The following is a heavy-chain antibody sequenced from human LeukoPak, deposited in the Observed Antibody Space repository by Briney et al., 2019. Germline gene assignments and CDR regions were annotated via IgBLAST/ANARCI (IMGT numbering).Heavy chain of an antibody. CDR3: ARDHRFLEWSRSEYFQH. CDR1: GGSISSSSYY. Sequence: SETLSLTCTVSGGSISSSSYYWGWIRQPPGKGLEWIGSIYYSGSTYYNPSLKSRVTISVDTSKNQFSLKLSSVTAADTAVYYCARDHRFLEWSRSEYFQHWGQGTLVTVSS. J-gene: IGHJ1*01. CDR2: IYYSGST. V-gene: IGHV4-39*02. D-gene: IGHD3-3*01.